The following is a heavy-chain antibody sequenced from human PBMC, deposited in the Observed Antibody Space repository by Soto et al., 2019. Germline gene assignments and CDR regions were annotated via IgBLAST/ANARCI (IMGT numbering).Heavy chain of an antibody. Sequence: QVQLVESGGGVVQPGRSLRLSCAASGFTFSSCGTHWVRQAPGKGLEWVAVISYDGSNKYYADSVKGRFTNSRDNSKNTLYLQMNSLRAEDTAVYYCAKDGGWIQLWFTDYWGQGTLVTVSS. V-gene: IGHV3-30*18. CDR1: GFTFSSCG. J-gene: IGHJ4*02. D-gene: IGHD5-18*01. CDR2: ISYDGSNK. CDR3: AKDGGWIQLWFTDY.